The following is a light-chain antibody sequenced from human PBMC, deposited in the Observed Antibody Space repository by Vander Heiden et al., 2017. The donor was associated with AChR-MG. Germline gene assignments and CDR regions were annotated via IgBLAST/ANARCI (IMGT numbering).Light chain of an antibody. CDR3: SAWDDSLSGHVV. CDR1: SSNIGSNY. V-gene: IGLV1-47*02. CDR2: SNN. Sequence: QSVLTQPPSASGTPGQRVTIPCSGSSSNIGSNYVYWYQQLPGTAPKLLIDSNNQRPSGVPDRFSGSKSGTSASLAISGLRSEDEADYYWSAWDDSLSGHVVFGGGTKLTVL. J-gene: IGLJ2*01.